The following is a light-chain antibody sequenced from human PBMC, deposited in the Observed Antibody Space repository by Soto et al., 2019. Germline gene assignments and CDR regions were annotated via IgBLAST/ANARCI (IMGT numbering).Light chain of an antibody. CDR1: QSVSSN. J-gene: IGKJ4*01. CDR3: QQYNNWRLT. V-gene: IGKV3-15*01. CDR2: GAS. Sequence: EIVMTQSPATLSVSPGERATLSCRASQSVSSNLAWYQQKPGQAPRLLIYGASTRPTGIPARFSGSGSGTEFTLTISSLQSEDFAVYYCQQYNNWRLTFGGGTKVEIK.